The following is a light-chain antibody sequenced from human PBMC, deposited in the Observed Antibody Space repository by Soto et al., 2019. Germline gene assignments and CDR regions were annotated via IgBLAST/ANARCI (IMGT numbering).Light chain of an antibody. CDR3: GTWDNSLSAVV. V-gene: IGLV1-51*02. J-gene: IGLJ3*02. CDR1: SSNIGKNY. CDR2: ENN. Sequence: QSVLTQPPSVSAAPGRKVTISCSGSSSNIGKNYVSWYQQFPGTAPKLLIYENNKRPSGIPDRFSGSRSGTSATLGITGLQTGDEADYYCGTWDNSLSAVVFGGGTKLTVL.